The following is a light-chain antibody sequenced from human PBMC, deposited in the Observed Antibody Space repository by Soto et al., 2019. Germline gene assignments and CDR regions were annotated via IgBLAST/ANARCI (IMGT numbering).Light chain of an antibody. CDR3: QHYYSIPWT. CDR2: WAS. J-gene: IGKJ1*01. V-gene: IGKV4-1*01. Sequence: FLMTQSPDSLAVSLGERATINCKSSQSVFSNSNNKNCLAWYQQKPGQPPRLLIYWASTRESGVPDRFSGSGSGSDFTLTISSLQAEDVAVYYCQHYYSIPWTFGQGTKVDIK. CDR1: QSVFSNSNNKNC.